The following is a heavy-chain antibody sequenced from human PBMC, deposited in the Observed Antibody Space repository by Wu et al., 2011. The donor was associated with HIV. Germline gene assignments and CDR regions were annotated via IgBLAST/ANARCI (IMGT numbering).Heavy chain of an antibody. V-gene: IGHV1-2*02. CDR3: ATDYGSGTYLFDY. CDR2: INPNSGGT. D-gene: IGHD3-10*01. Sequence: QVQLVQSGAEVKKPGASVKVSCKASGYTFTGYYMHWVRQAPGQGLEWMGWINPNSGGTNYAQKFQGRVTITRDTSISTAYMELSRLTSDDTAVYYCATDYGSGTYLFDYWGQGTLVTVSS. CDR1: GYTFTGYY. J-gene: IGHJ4*02.